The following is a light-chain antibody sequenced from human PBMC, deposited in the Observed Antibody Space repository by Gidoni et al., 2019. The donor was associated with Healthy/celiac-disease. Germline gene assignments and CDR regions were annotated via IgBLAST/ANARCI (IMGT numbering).Light chain of an antibody. CDR1: SLRSYY. J-gene: IGLJ3*02. CDR2: GKN. Sequence: SSELTQDPAVSGALGQTVRITCQGDSLRSYYASWYQQKPGQAPVLVIYGKNNRPSWIPDRFSGSSSGNTASLTSTGAQAEDEADYYCNSRDSSGNHLVFGGGTTLTVL. CDR3: NSRDSSGNHLV. V-gene: IGLV3-19*01.